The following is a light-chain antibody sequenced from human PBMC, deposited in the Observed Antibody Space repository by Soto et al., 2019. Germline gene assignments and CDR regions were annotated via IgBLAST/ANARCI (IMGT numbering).Light chain of an antibody. V-gene: IGKV3-15*01. CDR2: GAS. J-gene: IGKJ1*01. CDR3: QQYNDWPPT. CDR1: QSVSSSY. Sequence: EIVLTQSPGTPSLSPGERATLSCRASQSVSSSYLAWYQQKPGQAPRLLIYGASSRATGIQARFSGSGSGTEFTLSIGSLQSEDFAVYYCQQYNDWPPTFGQGTKVDIK.